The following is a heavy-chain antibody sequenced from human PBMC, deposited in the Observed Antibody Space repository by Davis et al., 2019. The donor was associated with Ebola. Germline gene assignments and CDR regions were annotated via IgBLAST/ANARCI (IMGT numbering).Heavy chain of an antibody. Sequence: PSETLSLTCAVSGGSISSGGYSWSWIRQPPGKGLEWIGYIYHSGSTYYNPSPKSRVTISVDRSKNQFSLKLSSVTAADTAVYYCARGTPGYSGSYYVDYWGQGTLVTVSS. CDR2: IYHSGST. J-gene: IGHJ4*02. V-gene: IGHV4-30-2*01. CDR1: GGSISSGGYS. CDR3: ARGTPGYSGSYYVDY. D-gene: IGHD1-26*01.